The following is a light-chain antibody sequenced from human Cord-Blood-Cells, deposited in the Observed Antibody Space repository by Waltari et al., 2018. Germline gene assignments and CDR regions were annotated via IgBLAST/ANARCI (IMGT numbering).Light chain of an antibody. CDR2: DVS. CDR1: SSDVGGYNY. Sequence: QFALTQPRSVSGSPGQSVTISCTGTSSDVGGYNYVSWYQQHPGKAPKLMIYDVSKRPSGVPDCFSGSKSGNTASLTISGLQAEDEADYYCCSYAGSYTLVFGGGTKLTVL. J-gene: IGLJ3*02. CDR3: CSYAGSYTLV. V-gene: IGLV2-11*01.